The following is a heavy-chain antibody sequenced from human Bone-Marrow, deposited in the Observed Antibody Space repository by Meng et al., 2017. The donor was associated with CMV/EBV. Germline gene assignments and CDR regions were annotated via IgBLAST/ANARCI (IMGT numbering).Heavy chain of an antibody. CDR3: ASGIVGATKYYYGMDV. Sequence: GESLKISCAASGFTFDDYGMSWVRQAPGKGLEWVSGINWNGGSTGYADSVKGRFTISRDNAKNSLYLQMNSLRAEDTALYYCASGIVGATKYYYGMDVWGQGTTVTVSS. J-gene: IGHJ6*02. CDR2: INWNGGST. D-gene: IGHD1-26*01. V-gene: IGHV3-20*04. CDR1: GFTFDDYG.